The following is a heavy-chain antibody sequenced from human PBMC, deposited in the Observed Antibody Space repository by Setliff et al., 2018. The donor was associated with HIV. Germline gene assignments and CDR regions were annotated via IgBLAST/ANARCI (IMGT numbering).Heavy chain of an antibody. CDR1: GYSLSSASY. CDR2: ISLSGST. Sequence: TSETLSLTCSVSGYSLSSASYWGWIRQSPEKGLEWIGIISLSGSTYYNPSLQSRVTISIDMSKNHFSLNLKSVTAADTAIYYCARGLTAPAAAGSWGQGMLVTVSS. J-gene: IGHJ5*02. D-gene: IGHD6-13*01. CDR3: ARGLTAPAAAGS. V-gene: IGHV4-38-2*02.